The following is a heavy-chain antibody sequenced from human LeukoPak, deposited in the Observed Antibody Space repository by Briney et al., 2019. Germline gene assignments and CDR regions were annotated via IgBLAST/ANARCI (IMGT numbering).Heavy chain of an antibody. CDR1: GFTFSSYW. CDR2: INSDGSST. J-gene: IGHJ4*02. CDR3: ARGYSSGRFRKYYFDY. D-gene: IGHD6-19*01. Sequence: GGSLRLSCAASGFTFSSYWMHWVRQAPGKGLVWVSRINSDGSSTSYADSVKGRFTISRDNAKNTLYLQMNSLRAEDTAVYYCARGYSSGRFRKYYFDYWGQGTLVTVSS. V-gene: IGHV3-74*01.